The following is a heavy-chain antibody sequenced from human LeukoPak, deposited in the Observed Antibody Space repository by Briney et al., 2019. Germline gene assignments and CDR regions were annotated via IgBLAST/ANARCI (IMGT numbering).Heavy chain of an antibody. CDR2: ISSKSNDI. CDR3: ARENTIFGVVTNRRDLDY. CDR1: GFILSDYS. V-gene: IGHV3-21*01. J-gene: IGHJ4*02. Sequence: PGGSLSLSCAGSGFILSDYSMNWVRQAPGKGLEWVSYISSKSNDIYYADPVKGRFTISRDNAKNSLYLQMDSLGAEDTAVYYCARENTIFGVVTNRRDLDYWGQGTLVTVSS. D-gene: IGHD3-3*01.